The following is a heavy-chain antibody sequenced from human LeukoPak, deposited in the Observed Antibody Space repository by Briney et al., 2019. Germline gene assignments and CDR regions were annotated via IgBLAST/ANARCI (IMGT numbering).Heavy chain of an antibody. V-gene: IGHV3-15*01. D-gene: IGHD3-22*01. CDR1: GFTFSSAW. J-gene: IGHJ4*02. CDR3: TTDYYDRFDY. Sequence: PGGSLRLSCAASGFTFSSAWMSWVRQAPGKGLEWVGRVKSKPDGGTTDYAAPVKGRFTISRDDSKNTLYLQMDSLKTEDTAVYYCTTDYYDRFDYWGQGTLVTVSS. CDR2: VKSKPDGGTT.